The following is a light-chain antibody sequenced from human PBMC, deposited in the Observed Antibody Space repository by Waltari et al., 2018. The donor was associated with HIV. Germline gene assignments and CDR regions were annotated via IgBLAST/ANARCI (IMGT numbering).Light chain of an antibody. CDR1: SSNIGAPYD. CDR3: QSYDNSLGVV. Sequence: QSVLTHPPSVSGAPGPRVTISCTGGSSNIGAPYDIHWYPQFPGTAPKLLLHGSTNRPSGVPDRFSGSKSGTSASLAITGLQAEDEADYYCQSYDNSLGVVFGGGTKLTVL. CDR2: GST. V-gene: IGLV1-40*01. J-gene: IGLJ2*01.